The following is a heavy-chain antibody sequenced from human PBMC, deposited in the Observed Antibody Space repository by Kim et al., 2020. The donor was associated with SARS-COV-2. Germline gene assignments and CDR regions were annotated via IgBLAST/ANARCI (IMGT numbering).Heavy chain of an antibody. D-gene: IGHD2-15*01. Sequence: SETLSLTCLVSGASISRSSYDWVWVRKPPGSGLEWFGSFYYNASTFYDPSIKSRVTLPIETTRSKFSLKQSTMTADHTTVYYCARRMAAAGGRSDPSGQ. CDR3: ARRMAAAGGRSDP. CDR2: FYYNAST. V-gene: IGHV4-39*01. CDR1: GASISRSSYD. J-gene: IGHJ5*02.